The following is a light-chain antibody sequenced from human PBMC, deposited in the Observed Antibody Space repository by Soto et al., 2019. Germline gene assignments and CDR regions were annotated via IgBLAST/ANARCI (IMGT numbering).Light chain of an antibody. CDR3: QQSYSTPYT. CDR2: AAS. V-gene: IGKV1-39*01. Sequence: DIQMTQSPSPLSASVGDRVTITCRASQSISSYLNWYQQKPGKAPKLLIYAASSLQSGVPSRFSGSGSWTDFTLTISSLQPEDFATYYCQQSYSTPYTFGQGTKLEIK. J-gene: IGKJ2*01. CDR1: QSISSY.